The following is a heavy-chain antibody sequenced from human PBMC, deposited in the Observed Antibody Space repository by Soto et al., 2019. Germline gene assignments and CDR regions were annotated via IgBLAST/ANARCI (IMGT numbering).Heavy chain of an antibody. CDR1: GVSISSGGSY. Sequence: PAETLSLTCPVSGVSISSGGSYCSWIRQHPGKVLEWIGYIYYSGSTYYNPSLKSRVTISVDTSKNQFSLKLSSVTAADTAVYDCARFCAPIYDCWSGYSDAFDIWGQGTMVT. D-gene: IGHD3-3*01. CDR3: ARFCAPIYDCWSGYSDAFDI. CDR2: IYYSGST. J-gene: IGHJ3*02. V-gene: IGHV4-31*03.